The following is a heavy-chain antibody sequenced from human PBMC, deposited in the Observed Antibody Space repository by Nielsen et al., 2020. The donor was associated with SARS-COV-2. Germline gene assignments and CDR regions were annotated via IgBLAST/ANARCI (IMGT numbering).Heavy chain of an antibody. CDR2: VSASGGST. Sequence: GESLKISCAASGFTFNIYAMAWVRRAPGRGLQWVTGVSASGGSTYYTDSVKGRFSISRDNSKNTLFLQMHSLRVEDTALYYCWKDGVVRGDALDLWGQGTIVTVSS. J-gene: IGHJ3*01. CDR1: GFTFNIYA. CDR3: WKDGVVRGDALDL. V-gene: IGHV3-23*01. D-gene: IGHD3-10*01.